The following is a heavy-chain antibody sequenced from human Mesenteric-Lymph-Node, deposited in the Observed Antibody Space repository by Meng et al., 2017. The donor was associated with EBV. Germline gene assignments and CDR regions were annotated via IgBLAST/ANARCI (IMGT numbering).Heavy chain of an antibody. CDR3: ARTGRCSGDSCYYNWFDP. Sequence: GQGLVNPSEPLSLTRTVSVDSVNDVNYYWSWIRQPPGKGLEWIAYIYYSGSTNFNPSLKSRAAISVDTSKNQFSLRLSSVTAADTAVYYCARTGRCSGDSCYYNWFDPWGQGTLVTVSS. CDR2: IYYSGST. D-gene: IGHD2-15*01. J-gene: IGHJ5*02. V-gene: IGHV4-61*01. CDR1: VDSVNDVNYY.